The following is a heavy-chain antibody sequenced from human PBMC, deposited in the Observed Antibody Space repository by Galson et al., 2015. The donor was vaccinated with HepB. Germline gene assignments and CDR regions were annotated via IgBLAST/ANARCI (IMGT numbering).Heavy chain of an antibody. J-gene: IGHJ3*02. CDR1: GLTINSYS. CDR2: ISSGSDYM. V-gene: IGHV3-21*01. D-gene: IGHD6-19*01. Sequence: LRLSCAASGLTINSYSMNWVRQAPGKGLEWVSSISSGSDYMYYVDSVKGRFTITRDNAKSSLYLQMNSLRAEDTAVYYCARSPLYSSGWHGAFDIWGQGTMVTVSS. CDR3: ARSPLYSSGWHGAFDI.